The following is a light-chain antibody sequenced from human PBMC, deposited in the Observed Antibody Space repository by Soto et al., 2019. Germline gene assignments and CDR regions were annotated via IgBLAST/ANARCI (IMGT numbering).Light chain of an antibody. CDR1: QSVASN. CDR3: QQDNDWPRT. CDR2: GAS. V-gene: IGKV3-15*01. Sequence: DIIMTQSPATLSVSPGERATLSCRASQSVASNLAWYQQKVGQAPRLLIYGASTRATGIPATFSGSGSGTEFTLSITSLRSEDFAFYYCQQDNDWPRTFGQGTKVELK. J-gene: IGKJ1*01.